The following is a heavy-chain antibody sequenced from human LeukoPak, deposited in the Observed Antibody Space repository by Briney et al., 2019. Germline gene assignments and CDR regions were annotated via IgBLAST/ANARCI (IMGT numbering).Heavy chain of an antibody. V-gene: IGHV4-61*01. CDR3: ARAALYGDHFDY. CDR2: IYYSGST. D-gene: IGHD4-17*01. CDR1: GGSVSRGSYY. J-gene: IGHJ4*02. Sequence: SETLSLTCTVSGGSVSRGSYYWSWIRQPPGKGLEWIGYIYYSGSTNYNPSLKSRVTISVDTSKNQFSLKLSSVTAADTAVYYCARAALYGDHFDYWGQGTLVTVSS.